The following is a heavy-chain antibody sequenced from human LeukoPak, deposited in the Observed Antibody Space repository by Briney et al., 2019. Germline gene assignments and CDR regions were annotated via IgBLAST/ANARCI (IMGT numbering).Heavy chain of an antibody. CDR2: IYYSGST. CDR1: GGSISSSSYY. V-gene: IGHV4-39*07. CDR3: ARDGTAGNDY. D-gene: IGHD6-13*01. J-gene: IGHJ4*02. Sequence: SETLSLTCTVSGGSISSSSYYWGWIRQPPGKGLEWIGSIYYSGSTYYNPSLKSRVTISVDTSKNQFSLKLSSVTAADTAVYYCARDGTAGNDYWGQGTLVIVSS.